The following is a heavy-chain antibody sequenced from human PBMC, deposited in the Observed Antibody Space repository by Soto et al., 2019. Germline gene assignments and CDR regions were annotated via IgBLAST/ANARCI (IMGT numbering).Heavy chain of an antibody. J-gene: IGHJ4*01. D-gene: IGHD1-26*01. CDR1: GFPHSNAC. Sequence: PGASLRLSCVASGFPHSNACINWVRQVPGKGLEWVGRVKSKTDGGSSDYAAAVKGRFAVSRDDSRHIVYLQINSLKIEDTGVYYCTTDSRTTLPEIRFDYWGHGTQVTVSS. V-gene: IGHV3-15*07. CDR3: TTDSRTTLPEIRFDY. CDR2: VKSKTDGGSS.